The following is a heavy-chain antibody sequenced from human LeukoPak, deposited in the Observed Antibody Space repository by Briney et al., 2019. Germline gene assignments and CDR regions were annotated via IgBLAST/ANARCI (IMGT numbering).Heavy chain of an antibody. CDR3: ARVESSSWYYFDY. D-gene: IGHD6-13*01. CDR1: GYTFTGHY. Sequence: ASLKVSCKASGYTFTGHYMPWVRQAPGQGLEWMGWINPSSGGTNYAQKFQGRVTMTRDTSISTAYMELSSLRSEDTAVYYCARVESSSWYYFDYWGQGTLVTVSS. CDR2: INPSSGGT. V-gene: IGHV1-2*02. J-gene: IGHJ4*02.